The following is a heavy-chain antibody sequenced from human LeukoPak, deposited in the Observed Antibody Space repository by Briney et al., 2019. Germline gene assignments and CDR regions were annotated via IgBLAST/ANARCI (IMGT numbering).Heavy chain of an antibody. CDR2: TYPGDSDT. V-gene: IGHV5-51*01. J-gene: IGHJ4*02. CDR1: GYSFSRYW. CDR3: ARRLRFAEGAYFDY. Sequence: GESLKISCKGSGYSFSRYWIGWVRQMPGKGLEWMGITYPGDSDTAYSPSLQGQVTISADKSISTAYLQWSSLKASDTGICYCARRLRFAEGAYFDYWGQGTLVTVSS. D-gene: IGHD3-16*01.